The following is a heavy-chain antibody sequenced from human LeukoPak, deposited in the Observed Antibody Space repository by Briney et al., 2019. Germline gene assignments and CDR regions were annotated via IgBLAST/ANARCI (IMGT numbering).Heavy chain of an antibody. D-gene: IGHD3-22*01. Sequence: PGGSLRLSCAASGFTFSSYAMHWVRQAPGKGLEWVAVISYDGSNKYYADSVKGRFTISRDNSKNTLYLQMNSLRAEDTAVYYCARDPRKATMIVVVGIGGAFDIWGQGTMVTVSS. CDR1: GFTFSSYA. J-gene: IGHJ3*02. CDR3: ARDPRKATMIVVVGIGGAFDI. CDR2: ISYDGSNK. V-gene: IGHV3-30-3*01.